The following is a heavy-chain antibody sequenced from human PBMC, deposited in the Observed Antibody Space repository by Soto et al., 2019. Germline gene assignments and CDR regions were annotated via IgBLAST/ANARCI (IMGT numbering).Heavy chain of an antibody. CDR2: ISSNGGST. D-gene: IGHD6-13*01. V-gene: IGHV3-64*01. J-gene: IGHJ3*02. CDR1: GFTFSSYA. Sequence: PGGSLRLSCAASGFTFSSYAMHWVRQAPGKGLEYVSAISSNGGSTYYANSVKGRFTISRDNSKNTLYLQMGSLRAEDMAVYYCHIAAAGSLAFDIWGQGTMVTVSS. CDR3: HIAAAGSLAFDI.